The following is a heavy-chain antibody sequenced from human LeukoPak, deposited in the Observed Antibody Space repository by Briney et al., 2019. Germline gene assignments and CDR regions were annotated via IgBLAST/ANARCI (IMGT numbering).Heavy chain of an antibody. CDR2: LSGSGGTT. Sequence: GGSLRLSCAASGFTFKNYAMSWVRQAPGKGLEWVSALSGSGGTTFYADSVKGRFTISRHNSKSTIDLQMNSLRVEDTAVYYCAKAAGGYDPYYFDYWGQGTLVTVSS. CDR1: GFTFKNYA. D-gene: IGHD5-12*01. J-gene: IGHJ4*02. CDR3: AKAAGGYDPYYFDY. V-gene: IGHV3-23*01.